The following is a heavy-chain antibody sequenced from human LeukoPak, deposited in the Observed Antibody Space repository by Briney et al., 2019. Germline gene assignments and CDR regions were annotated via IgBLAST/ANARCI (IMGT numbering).Heavy chain of an antibody. V-gene: IGHV1-69*04. Sequence: SVKVSCKASGGTFSSYTISWVRQAPGQGLEWMGRIIPILGIANYAQKFQGRVTITADKSTSTTYMELSSLRSEDTAVYYCARDPSDSSSWIKGYFQHWGQGTLVTVSS. CDR3: ARDPSDSSSWIKGYFQH. CDR1: GGTFSSYT. CDR2: IIPILGIA. D-gene: IGHD6-13*01. J-gene: IGHJ1*01.